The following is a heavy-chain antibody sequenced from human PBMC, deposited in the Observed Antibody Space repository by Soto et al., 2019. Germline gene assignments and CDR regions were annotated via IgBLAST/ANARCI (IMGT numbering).Heavy chain of an antibody. D-gene: IGHD6-19*01. CDR1: GFTFSSYG. V-gene: IGHV3-30*18. CDR3: AKDWVAGYYYYYGMDV. CDR2: ISYDGSNK. J-gene: IGHJ6*02. Sequence: PGGSLRLSCAASGFTFSSYGMHWVRQAPGKGLEWVAVISYDGSNKYYADSVKGRFTISRDNSKNTLYLQMNSLRAEDTAVYYCAKDWVAGYYYYYGMDVWGQGTTVTVSS.